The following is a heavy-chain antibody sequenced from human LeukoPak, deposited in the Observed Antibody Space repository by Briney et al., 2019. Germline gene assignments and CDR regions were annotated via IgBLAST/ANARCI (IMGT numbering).Heavy chain of an antibody. V-gene: IGHV5-51*01. Sequence: GESLKISCKASGYSFTNYWIDWVRQMPGKGLEWMGIIYPGDSDTRYSPSFEGQVTISADKSISTAYLQWRSLKASDTAMYYCARRYSSGQIPYFHYWGQGTLVTVSS. CDR3: ARRYSSGQIPYFHY. CDR2: IYPGDSDT. CDR1: GYSFTNYW. D-gene: IGHD6-19*01. J-gene: IGHJ4*02.